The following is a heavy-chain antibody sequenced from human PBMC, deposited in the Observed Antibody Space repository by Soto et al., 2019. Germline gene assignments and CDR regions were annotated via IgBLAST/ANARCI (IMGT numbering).Heavy chain of an antibody. J-gene: IGHJ2*01. Sequence: GGSVRLSCAASGVTFSSYSMNWVRQAPGKGLEWVSYISSSSTIYYADSVKGRFTISRDNAKNSLYLQMNSLRAEDTAVYYCARDSAVTTFWYFDLWGRGTLVTVSS. V-gene: IGHV3-48*01. CDR1: GVTFSSYS. CDR2: ISSSSTI. CDR3: ARDSAVTTFWYFDL. D-gene: IGHD4-4*01.